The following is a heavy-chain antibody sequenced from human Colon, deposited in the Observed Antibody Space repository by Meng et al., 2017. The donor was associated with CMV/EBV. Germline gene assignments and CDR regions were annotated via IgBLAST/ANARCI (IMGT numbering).Heavy chain of an antibody. J-gene: IGHJ4*02. Sequence: SVSSGYTYWAWIRQPPGQGLEWIGYVYYSGRTNYNPSLKSRVTISVDTSKNEFSLRLNSVTAADTAVYFCAREVRHTSSWSYFFDFWGQGMLVTVSS. CDR2: VYYSGRT. CDR1: SVSSGYTY. D-gene: IGHD6-13*01. V-gene: IGHV4-61*01. CDR3: AREVRHTSSWSYFFDF.